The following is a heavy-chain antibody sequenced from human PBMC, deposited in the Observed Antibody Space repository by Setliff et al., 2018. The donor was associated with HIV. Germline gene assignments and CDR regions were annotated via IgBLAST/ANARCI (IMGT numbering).Heavy chain of an antibody. CDR1: GFTFSSYA. Sequence: GGSLRLSCAASGFTFSSYAMSWVRQAPGKGLEWVSAISGSGGSTYYADSVKGRFTISRVNSKNSLYLQMNNLRTEDTALYYCVRGGHLDSSYYYIDVWGKGTTVTVSS. V-gene: IGHV3-23*01. CDR3: VRGGHLDSSYYYIDV. J-gene: IGHJ6*03. CDR2: ISGSGGST. D-gene: IGHD3-16*01.